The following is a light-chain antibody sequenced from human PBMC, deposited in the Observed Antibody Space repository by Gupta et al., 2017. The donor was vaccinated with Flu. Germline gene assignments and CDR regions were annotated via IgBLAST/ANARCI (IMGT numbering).Light chain of an antibody. CDR2: AAS. V-gene: IGKV1-8*01. CDR1: HVVNTY. Sequence: SSFFVLTGAPTSVTCRSTHVVNTYLAWYKHKPAEALNVLIYAASNLQAGVPARLSGSGSVTYFPIISRSLQLEDFVTFCWQQDYSCPLTFGGGTKVEIK. J-gene: IGKJ4*01. CDR3: QQDYSCPLT.